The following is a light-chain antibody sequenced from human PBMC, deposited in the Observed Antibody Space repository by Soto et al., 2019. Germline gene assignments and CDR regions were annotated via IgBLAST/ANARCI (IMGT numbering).Light chain of an antibody. CDR2: DAS. CDR3: QQRSNWPPLT. V-gene: IGKV3-11*01. J-gene: IGKJ4*01. CDR1: QSVSSY. Sequence: EIVLTQSPATLSLSPGERATLSCRASQSVSSYLAWYQQKPGQALRLLIYDASNRATGILARFSGSGSGTDFTLTISSLEPEDFAVYYCQQRSNWPPLTFGGGTKVDIK.